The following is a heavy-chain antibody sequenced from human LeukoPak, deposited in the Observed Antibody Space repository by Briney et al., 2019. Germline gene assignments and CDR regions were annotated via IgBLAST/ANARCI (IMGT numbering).Heavy chain of an antibody. Sequence: GGSLRLSCAASGFTFSSYSFNWVRQVPGKGLEWVSSITTTFYTYYTDSVKGRFTISRDNSKNTLYLQMNSLRAEDTAVYYCARENLRITMVRGVIGYFQHWGQGTLVTVSS. D-gene: IGHD3-10*01. CDR1: GFTFSSYS. V-gene: IGHV3-21*01. J-gene: IGHJ1*01. CDR2: ITTTFYT. CDR3: ARENLRITMVRGVIGYFQH.